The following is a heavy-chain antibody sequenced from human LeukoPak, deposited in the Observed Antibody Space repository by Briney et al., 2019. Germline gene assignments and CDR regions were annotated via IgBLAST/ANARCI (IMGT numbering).Heavy chain of an antibody. J-gene: IGHJ4*02. V-gene: IGHV3-21*01. D-gene: IGHD5-12*01. CDR1: GFTFSSYS. Sequence: GGSLRLSCAASGFTFSSYSMNWVRQAPGKGLEWVSSISSSSSYIYYADSVKGRFTISRDNAKNSLYLQMNSLRAEDTAVYYCARVWEDSGYKKVGTADYWGQGTLVTVSS. CDR3: ARVWEDSGYKKVGTADY. CDR2: ISSSSSYI.